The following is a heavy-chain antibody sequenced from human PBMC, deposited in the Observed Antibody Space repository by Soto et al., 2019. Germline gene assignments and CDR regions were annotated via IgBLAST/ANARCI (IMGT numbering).Heavy chain of an antibody. Sequence: EVQVLESGGGLVQPGGSLRLSCAAPGFTFSTFAMSWVRQAPGKGLEWVSRIYGGGNGPHYADSVKGRVTISRDNSKNTLYLQMNSLRAEDTAVYYCAKMEGMDPWAYSFDYWGQGTLVTVSS. D-gene: IGHD2-2*03. CDR1: GFTFSTFA. CDR2: IYGGGNGP. J-gene: IGHJ4*02. V-gene: IGHV3-23*01. CDR3: AKMEGMDPWAYSFDY.